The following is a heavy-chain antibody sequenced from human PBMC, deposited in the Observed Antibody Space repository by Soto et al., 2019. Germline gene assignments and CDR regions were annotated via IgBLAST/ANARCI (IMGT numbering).Heavy chain of an antibody. V-gene: IGHV3-9*01. CDR3: AKGNKWELRGIWFDP. D-gene: IGHD1-26*01. CDR2: ISWNSGSI. CDR1: GFTFDDYA. J-gene: IGHJ5*02. Sequence: EVQLVESGGGLVQPGRSLRLSCAASGFTFDDYAMHWVRQAPGKGLEWVSGISWNSGSIGYADSVKGRFTISRDNAKNSLYLQMNSLRAEDTALYYCAKGNKWELRGIWFDPWGQGTLVTVSS.